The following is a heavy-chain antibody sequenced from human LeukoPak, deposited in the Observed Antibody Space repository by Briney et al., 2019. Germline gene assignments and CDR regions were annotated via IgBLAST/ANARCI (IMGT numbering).Heavy chain of an antibody. D-gene: IGHD2-15*01. CDR2: ISGSSGST. V-gene: IGHV3-23*01. J-gene: IGHJ6*03. CDR1: GFTFSSYA. CDR3: ATAFSKRSVCSGGSCYDYMDV. Sequence: GGSLRLSCAASGFTFSSYAMSGVRQAPGRGLEWVSSISGSSGSTFYADSVKGRFTISRDYSKNTLYLQMHRLRADDTAIYYCATAFSKRSVCSGGSCYDYMDVWGKGTTVTVSS.